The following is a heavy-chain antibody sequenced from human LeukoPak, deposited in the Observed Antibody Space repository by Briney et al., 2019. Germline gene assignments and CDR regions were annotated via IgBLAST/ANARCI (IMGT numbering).Heavy chain of an antibody. CDR2: IPRNGGST. J-gene: IGHJ5*02. CDR3: ARDGGVGFGWFGELLRENAKNWFDP. CDR1: GFTFSSYA. D-gene: IGHD3-10*01. Sequence: PGGSLRLSCAASGFTFSSYAMSWVRQAPGKGLEWVSSIPRNGGSTYYADSVKGRFTISRDNSKNTLYVQMNSLRVDDTAVYYCARDGGVGFGWFGELLRENAKNWFDPWGQGTLVTVSS. V-gene: IGHV3-23*01.